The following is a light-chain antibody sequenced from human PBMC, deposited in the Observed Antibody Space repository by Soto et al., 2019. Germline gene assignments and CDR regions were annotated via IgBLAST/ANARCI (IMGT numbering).Light chain of an antibody. CDR2: EAS. J-gene: IGKJ1*01. CDR3: LQYNSYPPT. Sequence: DIQMTQSPSSLSPSVGDRVTITCRASQVIRNGLGWYQQKPGKAPKRLIYEASSLQSGVPSRFSGSGSGTEFTLTISSLQPEDFATYYCLQYNSYPPTLGQGTKVEIK. CDR1: QVIRNG. V-gene: IGKV1-17*01.